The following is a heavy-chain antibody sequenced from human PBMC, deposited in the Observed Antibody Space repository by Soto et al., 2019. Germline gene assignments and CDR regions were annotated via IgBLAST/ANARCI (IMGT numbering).Heavy chain of an antibody. V-gene: IGHV1-24*01. CDR1: GYTLTELS. Sequence: ASVKVSCKVSGYTLTELSMHWVRQAPGKGLEWMGGFDPEDGETIYAQKIQGRVTMTEDTSTDTAYMELSSLRSEDTAVYYCASGITGTRWAYYYYGMDVWGQGTTVTVSS. CDR3: ASGITGTRWAYYYYGMDV. CDR2: FDPEDGET. J-gene: IGHJ6*02. D-gene: IGHD1-7*01.